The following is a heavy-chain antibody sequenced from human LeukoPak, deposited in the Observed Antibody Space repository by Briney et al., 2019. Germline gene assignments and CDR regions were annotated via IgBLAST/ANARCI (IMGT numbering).Heavy chain of an antibody. V-gene: IGHV4-59*01. D-gene: IGHD6-13*01. CDR3: ASQYSSSPLDAFDI. J-gene: IGHJ3*02. Sequence: SVTLSLTCTVSGGSISSYYWNWIRQPPGKGLEWIGYIYYSGSTNYNPSLKSRVTISVDTSKNQFSLKLSSVTAADTAVYYCASQYSSSPLDAFDIWGQGTMVTVSS. CDR2: IYYSGST. CDR1: GGSISSYY.